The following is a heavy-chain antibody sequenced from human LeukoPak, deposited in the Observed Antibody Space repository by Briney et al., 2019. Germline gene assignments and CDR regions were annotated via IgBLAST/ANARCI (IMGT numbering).Heavy chain of an antibody. CDR3: ARDSRGYSSGYYFWFDP. CDR2: ISSSSSYI. V-gene: IGHV3-21*01. CDR1: GFSFSSYS. J-gene: IGHJ5*02. Sequence: GGSLRLSCAASGFSFSSYSMNWVRQAPGKGLEWVSSISSSSSYIYYAESVKGRFTISRDNAKNSLYLQMNSLRAEDTAVYYCARDSRGYSSGYYFWFDPWGQGTLVTVSS. D-gene: IGHD3-22*01.